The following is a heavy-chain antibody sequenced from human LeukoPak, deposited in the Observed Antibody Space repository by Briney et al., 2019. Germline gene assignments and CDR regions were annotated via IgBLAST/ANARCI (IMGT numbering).Heavy chain of an antibody. CDR1: GYTFTGYY. D-gene: IGHD4-23*01. CDR3: AMTTVVTRRFDY. V-gene: IGHV1-2*02. CDR2: INPNSGGT. J-gene: IGHJ4*02. Sequence: ASVKVSCKASGYTFTGYYMHWVRQAPGQGREWMGWINPNSGGTNYAQKFQGRVTMTRDTSISTAYMELSRLRSDDTAVYYCAMTTVVTRRFDYWGQGTLVTVSS.